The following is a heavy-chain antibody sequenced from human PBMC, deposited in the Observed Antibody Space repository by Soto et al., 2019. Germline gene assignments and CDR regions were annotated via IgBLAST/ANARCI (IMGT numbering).Heavy chain of an antibody. CDR2: ISYDGINK. V-gene: IGHV3-30*18. CDR1: GFTFSNYA. CDR3: VKDGVSGWSDYFFDY. D-gene: IGHD6-19*01. Sequence: GGSLRLSCAASGFTFSNYAMHWVRRAPGKGLECVALISYDGINKYYADSVKGRFTVSRDNSKSTLYLQMNSLRAEDTAVYYCVKDGVSGWSDYFFDYWGRGTLVTAPQ. J-gene: IGHJ4*02.